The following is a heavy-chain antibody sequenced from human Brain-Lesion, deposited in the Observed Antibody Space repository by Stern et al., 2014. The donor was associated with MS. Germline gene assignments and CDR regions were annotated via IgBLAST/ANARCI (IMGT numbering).Heavy chain of an antibody. V-gene: IGHV1-2*02. J-gene: IGHJ6*02. CDR3: ARDQRGITIFGVVTDYYYLGMDV. CDR2: VNPNTGGN. Sequence: QVQLVESGAEVKKPGASVKVSCKASGYIFTGYYIHWVRQAPGQGLEWMALVNPNTGGNKYANEFQGRVNMSRDTSISTAYVELSSLTSDDTAVYYCARDQRGITIFGVVTDYYYLGMDVWGQGTTVTVSS. CDR1: GYIFTGYY. D-gene: IGHD3-3*01.